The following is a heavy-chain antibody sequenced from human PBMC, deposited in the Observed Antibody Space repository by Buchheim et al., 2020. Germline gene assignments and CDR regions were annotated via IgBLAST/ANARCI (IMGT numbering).Heavy chain of an antibody. J-gene: IGHJ6*02. Sequence: QVPLVQSGAEVRKPGSSVKVSCKASGGTFSSYTISWVRQAPGQGLEWMGRIIPILGIANYAQKFQGRVTITADKSQSTAYMGLSSLRSEDTAVYYCERSPRPVGGMDVWGQGTT. CDR2: IIPILGIA. CDR1: GGTFSSYT. V-gene: IGHV1-69*09. CDR3: ERSPRPVGGMDV.